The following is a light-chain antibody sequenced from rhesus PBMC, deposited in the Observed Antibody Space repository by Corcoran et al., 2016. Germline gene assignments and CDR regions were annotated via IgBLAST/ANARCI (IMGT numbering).Light chain of an antibody. V-gene: IGKV1-37*01. J-gene: IGKJ1*01. CDR3: QQDNSAPRT. Sequence: DIQMTQSPSSLSASVGDRVTITCRASQGISRYLAWYPQKHGNAPQPPIYYKSNLESGVPSRFSGSGSRTDFTLTISSLQPEDFATYYCQQDNSAPRTFGQGTKVEIK. CDR1: QGISRY. CDR2: YKS.